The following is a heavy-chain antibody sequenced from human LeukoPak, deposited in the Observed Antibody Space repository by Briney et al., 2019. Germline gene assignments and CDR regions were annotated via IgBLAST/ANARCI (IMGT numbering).Heavy chain of an antibody. J-gene: IGHJ4*02. D-gene: IGHD3-10*01. CDR1: GYTFTGYY. CDR2: INPNSGVT. CDR3: ARGGYDSGSYYKGPLYYFDY. V-gene: IGHV1-2*02. Sequence: ASVKVSCKASGYTFTGYYIHWVRQAPGQGLEWMGWINPNSGVTHYPQKFQGRVTMTRDTSIRTAYMEVSSLRSDDTAVYYCARGGYDSGSYYKGPLYYFDYWGQGTLVTVSS.